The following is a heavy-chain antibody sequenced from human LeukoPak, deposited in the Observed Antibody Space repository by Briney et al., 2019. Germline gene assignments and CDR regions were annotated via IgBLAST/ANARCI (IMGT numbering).Heavy chain of an antibody. Sequence: TGGSLRLSCAASGFTFSSYAMSWVRQAPGKGLEWVSAISGSGGSTYYADSVKGRFTISRDNSKNTLNLKMNSLRAEDTAVYYCAKSNYYDSSGYYSPSGMDVWGQGTTVTVSS. V-gene: IGHV3-23*01. J-gene: IGHJ6*02. CDR2: ISGSGGST. CDR3: AKSNYYDSSGYYSPSGMDV. CDR1: GFTFSSYA. D-gene: IGHD3-22*01.